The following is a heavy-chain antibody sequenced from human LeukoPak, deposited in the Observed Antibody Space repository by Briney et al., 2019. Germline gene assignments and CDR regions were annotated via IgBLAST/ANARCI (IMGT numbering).Heavy chain of an antibody. CDR2: ISSSSSTI. V-gene: IGHV3-48*04. CDR3: ARGLKWELGSSFDY. Sequence: GGSLRLSCAASGFTFSSYSMNWVRQAPGKGLEWVSYISSSSSTIYYADSVKGRFTISRDNAKNSLYLQMNSLRAEDTAVYYCARGLKWELGSSFDYWGQGTLVTVSS. J-gene: IGHJ4*02. CDR1: GFTFSSYS. D-gene: IGHD1-26*01.